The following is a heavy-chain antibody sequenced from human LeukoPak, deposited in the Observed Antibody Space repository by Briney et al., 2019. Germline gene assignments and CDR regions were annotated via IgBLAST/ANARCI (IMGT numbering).Heavy chain of an antibody. CDR1: GYTFTSYY. J-gene: IGHJ6*03. CDR3: ARLSRYYDFWSGYAYYYYMDV. Sequence: ASVKVSCKASGYTFTSYYMHWVRQAPGQGLEWMGWISAYNGNTNYAQKLQGRVTMTTDTSTSTAYMELRSLRSDDTAVYYCARLSRYYDFWSGYAYYYYMDVWGKGTTVTVSS. V-gene: IGHV1-18*04. CDR2: ISAYNGNT. D-gene: IGHD3-3*01.